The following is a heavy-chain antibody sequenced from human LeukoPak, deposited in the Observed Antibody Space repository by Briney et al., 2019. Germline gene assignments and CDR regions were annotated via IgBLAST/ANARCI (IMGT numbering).Heavy chain of an antibody. J-gene: IGHJ6*04. D-gene: IGHD3-10*02. CDR2: ISSSGSTI. CDR3: AELGITMIGGV. CDR1: GFTVSNMY. Sequence: GGSLRLSCAASGFTVSNMYMTWVRQAPGKGLEWVSYISSSGSTIYYADSVEGRFTISRDNAKNSLYLQMNSLRAEDTAVYYCAELGITMIGGVWGKGTTVTISS. V-gene: IGHV3-11*04.